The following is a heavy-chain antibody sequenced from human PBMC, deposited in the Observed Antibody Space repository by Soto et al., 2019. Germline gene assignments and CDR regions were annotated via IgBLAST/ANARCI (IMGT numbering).Heavy chain of an antibody. J-gene: IGHJ4*02. D-gene: IGHD2-2*01. CDR3: EKDPASQESGDYFDY. CDR1: GFTFSSYG. Sequence: QVQLVESGGGVVQPGRSLRLSCAASGFTFSSYGMHWVRQAPGKGLEWVAVISYDGSNKYYADSVKGRFTISRDNSKNTLYLQMNSLRAEDTAVYYCEKDPASQESGDYFDYWGQGTLVTVSS. V-gene: IGHV3-30*18. CDR2: ISYDGSNK.